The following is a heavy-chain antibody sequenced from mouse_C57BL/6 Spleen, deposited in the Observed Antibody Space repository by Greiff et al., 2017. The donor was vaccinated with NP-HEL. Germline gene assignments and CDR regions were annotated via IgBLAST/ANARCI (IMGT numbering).Heavy chain of an antibody. CDR1: GYAFSSSW. Sequence: QVQLQQSGPELVKPGASVKISCKASGYAFSSSWMNWVKQRPGKGLEWIGRIYPGDGDTNYNGKFKGKATLTADKSSSTAYMQLSSLTSEDSAVYFCARQERDDGTYAMDYWGQGTSVTVSS. D-gene: IGHD2-14*01. J-gene: IGHJ4*01. V-gene: IGHV1-82*01. CDR3: ARQERDDGTYAMDY. CDR2: IYPGDGDT.